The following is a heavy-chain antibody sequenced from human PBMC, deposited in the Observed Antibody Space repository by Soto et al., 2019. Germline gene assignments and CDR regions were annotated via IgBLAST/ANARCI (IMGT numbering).Heavy chain of an antibody. Sequence: EVQLLESGGGLVQPGGSLRLSCAASGFTFSSYAMSWVRQAPGKGLEWVSAISGSGGSTYYADSVKGRFTISRDNSNNTLYLQMNSLRAEDTAVYYCAKDYDILTGYSTPFDYWGQGTLVTVSS. V-gene: IGHV3-23*01. D-gene: IGHD3-9*01. CDR1: GFTFSSYA. J-gene: IGHJ4*02. CDR2: ISGSGGST. CDR3: AKDYDILTGYSTPFDY.